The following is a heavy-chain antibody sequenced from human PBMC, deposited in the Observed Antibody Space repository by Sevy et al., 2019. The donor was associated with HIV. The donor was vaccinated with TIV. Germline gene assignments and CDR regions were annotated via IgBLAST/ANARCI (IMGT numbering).Heavy chain of an antibody. Sequence: ASVKVSCKASGYTFTGYYMHWVRQAPGQELEWMGWINPNSGGTNYAQKFQGRVTMTRDTSISTAYMELSRLRSDDTAVYYCARARRYCSSTSCPLGYYFDYWGQGTLVTVSS. CDR2: INPNSGGT. V-gene: IGHV1-2*02. D-gene: IGHD2-2*01. J-gene: IGHJ4*02. CDR1: GYTFTGYY. CDR3: ARARRYCSSTSCPLGYYFDY.